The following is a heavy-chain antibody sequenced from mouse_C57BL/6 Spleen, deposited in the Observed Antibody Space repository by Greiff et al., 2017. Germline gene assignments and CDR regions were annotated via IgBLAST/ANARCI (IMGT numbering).Heavy chain of an antibody. Sequence: VQLQQPGAELVRPGSSVKLSCKASGYTFTSYWMHWVKQRPIQGLEWIGNIDPSDSETHYNQKFKDKATLTVDKSSSTAYMQLSSLTSEDSAVYYCAREVDGYYVFFDYWGQGTTRTVSS. D-gene: IGHD2-3*01. CDR2: IDPSDSET. J-gene: IGHJ2*01. CDR3: AREVDGYYVFFDY. V-gene: IGHV1-52*01. CDR1: GYTFTSYW.